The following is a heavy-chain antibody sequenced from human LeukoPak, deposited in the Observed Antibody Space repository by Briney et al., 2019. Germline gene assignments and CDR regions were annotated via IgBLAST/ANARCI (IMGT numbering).Heavy chain of an antibody. CDR3: AGASGGNRPFDY. CDR1: GFTFSSYS. CDR2: IGSANSYI. Sequence: PGGSPRLSCAASGFTFSSYSMNWVRQAPGKGLEWVSSIGSANSYIYYADSLKGRFTISRDNAKNSLYLQMNSLRAEDTAVYYCAGASGGNRPFDYWGQGTLVTVSS. V-gene: IGHV3-21*01. D-gene: IGHD1-14*01. J-gene: IGHJ4*02.